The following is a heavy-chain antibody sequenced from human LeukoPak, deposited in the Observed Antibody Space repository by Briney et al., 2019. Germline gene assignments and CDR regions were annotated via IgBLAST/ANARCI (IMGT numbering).Heavy chain of an antibody. CDR3: AKVKWEQAAVNWFDP. CDR2: ISGSGGST. Sequence: GGSQRLSWAPSGFTFSSYAMSWLRQAPGKGVEWVLAISGSGGSTYYADSVERRFTISRDNSNNTLSLQMNSLRAEDRAVYYCAKVKWEQAAVNWFDPRGEGTLVTVSS. V-gene: IGHV3-23*01. D-gene: IGHD1-26*01. CDR1: GFTFSSYA. J-gene: IGHJ5*02.